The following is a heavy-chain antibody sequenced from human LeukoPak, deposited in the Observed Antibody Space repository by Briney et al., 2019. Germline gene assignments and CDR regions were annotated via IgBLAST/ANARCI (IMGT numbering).Heavy chain of an antibody. J-gene: IGHJ4*02. CDR2: IYYTGST. D-gene: IGHD6-13*01. CDR1: GGSINNYY. CDR3: SIAAAGRGGSDY. Sequence: SETLSLTCTVSGGSINNYYWSWVRQPPGSGLEWLAYIYYTGSTNYNPSLKTRLTISVDTSKNQFSLKLSSVTAADTAVYYCSIAAAGRGGSDYWGQGTLVTVSS. V-gene: IGHV4-59*12.